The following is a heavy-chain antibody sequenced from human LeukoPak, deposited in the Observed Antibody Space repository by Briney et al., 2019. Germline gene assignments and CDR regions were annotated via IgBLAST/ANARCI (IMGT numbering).Heavy chain of an antibody. CDR3: ARGRYDGYL. Sequence: ASVKVSCKASGYTLTGFGVTWVRQAPGHGLEWVATISVHNGNTIYAQKLQGRVTLTTDTSTSTAFMYLRSLRSDGPAVYYCARGRYDGYLWGQGNRVIVSS. J-gene: IGHJ5*02. CDR1: GYTLTGFG. CDR2: ISVHNGNT. V-gene: IGHV1-18*01. D-gene: IGHD2-2*01.